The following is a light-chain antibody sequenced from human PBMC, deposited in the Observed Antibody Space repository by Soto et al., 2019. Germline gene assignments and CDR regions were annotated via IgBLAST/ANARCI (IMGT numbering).Light chain of an antibody. Sequence: DIQMTQSPSSLSASVGDRVTITCRASRSISRFLNWYHQEPGKAPKLMIYSSSNLQNGVPSRFNGSGSGTDYTLTITGLKPEDFATYYCYLSYCSPFSFRQGKRVEIK. CDR3: YLSYCSPFS. J-gene: IGKJ5*01. CDR1: RSISRF. CDR2: SSS. V-gene: IGKV1-39*01.